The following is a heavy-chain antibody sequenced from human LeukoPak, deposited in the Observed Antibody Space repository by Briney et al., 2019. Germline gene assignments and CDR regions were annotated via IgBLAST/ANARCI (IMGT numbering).Heavy chain of an antibody. J-gene: IGHJ4*02. D-gene: IGHD5-24*01. CDR2: IYPGDSDT. CDR3: ASRKKGMATAGFDY. V-gene: IGHV5-51*01. CDR1: GYSFTSYW. Sequence: GESLKISCKGSGYSFTSYWIGWVRQMPGKGLEWMGIIYPGDSDTRYSPSFQGQVIISAEKSISTAYLQWSSLKASDTTLYYCASRKKGMATAGFDYWGQGTLVTVSS.